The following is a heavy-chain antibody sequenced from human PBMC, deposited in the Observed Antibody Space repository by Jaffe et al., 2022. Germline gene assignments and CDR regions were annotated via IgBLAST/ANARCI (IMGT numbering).Heavy chain of an antibody. CDR3: ARGGRDLTTYYYDSSGYYYPNFDY. D-gene: IGHD3-22*01. Sequence: EVQLVESGGGLVQPGGSLRLSCAASGFTFSSYEMNWVRQAPGKGLEWVSYISSSGSTIYYADSVKGRFTISRDNAKNSLYLQMNSLRAEDTAVYYCARGGRDLTTYYYDSSGYYYPNFDYWGQGTLVTVSS. CDR1: GFTFSSYE. V-gene: IGHV3-48*03. CDR2: ISSSGSTI. J-gene: IGHJ4*02.